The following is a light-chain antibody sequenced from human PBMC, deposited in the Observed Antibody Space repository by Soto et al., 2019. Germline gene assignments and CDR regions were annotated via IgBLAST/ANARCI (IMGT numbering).Light chain of an antibody. Sequence: IVLTQSPVTLSLSPGERATLSCRASQSVSSQLAWYQQRPGQAPRLLIYDASNRATGIPARFSGSGSGTEFTLTISSLQPEDFATYYCLQHNSYPWTFGQGTKVDIK. CDR2: DAS. CDR1: QSVSSQ. J-gene: IGKJ1*01. CDR3: LQHNSYPWT. V-gene: IGKV3-11*01.